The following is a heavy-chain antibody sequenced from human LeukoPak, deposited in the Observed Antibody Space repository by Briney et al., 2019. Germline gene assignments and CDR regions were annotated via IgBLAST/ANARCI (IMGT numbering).Heavy chain of an antibody. D-gene: IGHD3-10*01. Sequence: SETLSLTCTVSGYSISSGYYWGWIRQPPGKGLEWIGSIYHSGSTYYNPSLKSRVTISVDTSKNQFSLKLSSVTAADTAVYYCARDRVLWFGGYNWFGPWGQGTLVTVSS. J-gene: IGHJ5*02. V-gene: IGHV4-38-2*02. CDR2: IYHSGST. CDR3: ARDRVLWFGGYNWFGP. CDR1: GYSISSGYY.